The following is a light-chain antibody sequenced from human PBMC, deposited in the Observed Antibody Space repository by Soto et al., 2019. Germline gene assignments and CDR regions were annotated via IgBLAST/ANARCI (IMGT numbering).Light chain of an antibody. V-gene: IGLV2-8*01. J-gene: IGLJ2*01. CDR3: STFAVSPVI. CDR2: EFN. Sequence: QSALTQPPSASGSAGHSVTIPCTGTGIDDYDYNFVSWYQHHPGKVPKLIIFEFNKSPSGVPDRFSGSKSGTTASLTVSGLQADDEADYYCSTFAVSPVIFGGGTKLTVL. CDR1: GIDDYDYNF.